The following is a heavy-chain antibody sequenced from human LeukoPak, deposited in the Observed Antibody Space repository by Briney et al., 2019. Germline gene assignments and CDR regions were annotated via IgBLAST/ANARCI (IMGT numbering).Heavy chain of an antibody. CDR1: GYTFTSHY. J-gene: IGHJ4*02. CDR3: ARVERGGVLVV. V-gene: IGHV1-46*01. Sequence: ASVKVSCKASGYTFTSHYMHWVRQAPGQGLEWMGLINPSGSSTLYAQKFQGRVTMTRDMSTTTDYMELSSLRSEDTAVYYCARVERGGVLVVWGPGTLVIVSS. D-gene: IGHD3-16*01. CDR2: INPSGSST.